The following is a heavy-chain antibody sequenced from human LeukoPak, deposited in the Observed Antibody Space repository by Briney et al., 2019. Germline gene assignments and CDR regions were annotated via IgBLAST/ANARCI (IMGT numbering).Heavy chain of an antibody. CDR1: GFTFSSYV. CDR3: ARAPAYCSGGSCHFSY. Sequence: GGSLRLSCAASGFTFSSYVMHWVRQAPGKGLEWVALISNDGANTHYTDSVKGRFTISRDNSNNTLYLQMTSLRTDDTAVYYCARAPAYCSGGSCHFSYWGQGTLVTVSS. J-gene: IGHJ4*02. D-gene: IGHD2-15*01. CDR2: ISNDGANT. V-gene: IGHV3-30-3*01.